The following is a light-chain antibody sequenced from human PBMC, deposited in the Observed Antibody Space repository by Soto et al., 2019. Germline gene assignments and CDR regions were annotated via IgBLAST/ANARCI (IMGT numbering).Light chain of an antibody. Sequence: DIQMTQSPSSLSLSVGDGVTITCRASETISNYLNWYQQKPGRAPRLLIHAASTLQSGVPSRFSGSGSGTDFTLTISSLQPEDFATYFCQQSYTTPWTFGRGTKVDIK. CDR3: QQSYTTPWT. CDR1: ETISNY. V-gene: IGKV1-39*01. CDR2: AAS. J-gene: IGKJ1*01.